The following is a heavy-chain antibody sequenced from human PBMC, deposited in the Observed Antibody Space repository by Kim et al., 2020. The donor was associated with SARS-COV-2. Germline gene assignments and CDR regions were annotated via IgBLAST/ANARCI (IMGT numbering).Heavy chain of an antibody. CDR3: ARDYLGYCSGGSCYRYFDN. Sequence: SETLSLTCTVSGGSVSSGSYYWSWIRQPPGKGWEWIGYIYYSGSTNSNPSLKSRVTISVDTSKNQFSLKLSSVTAADTAVYYCARDYLGYCSGGSCYRYFDNWGQGTLVTVSS. CDR1: GGSVSSGSYY. CDR2: IYYSGST. V-gene: IGHV4-61*01. J-gene: IGHJ4*02. D-gene: IGHD2-15*01.